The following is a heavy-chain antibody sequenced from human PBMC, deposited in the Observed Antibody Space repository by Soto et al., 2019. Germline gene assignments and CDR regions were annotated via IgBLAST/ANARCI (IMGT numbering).Heavy chain of an antibody. J-gene: IGHJ4*02. CDR2: ISSSGNT. Sequence: SETLSLTXTVSDGSISNFYWSWIRQPPGKGLEWIGYISSSGNTNYNPSLKSRVSISVDTSKNQFSLNLTSVTAADTAVYYCARAPMVLTRSYFDSWGQGTPVTVSS. D-gene: IGHD3-22*01. CDR3: ARAPMVLTRSYFDS. V-gene: IGHV4-59*01. CDR1: DGSISNFY.